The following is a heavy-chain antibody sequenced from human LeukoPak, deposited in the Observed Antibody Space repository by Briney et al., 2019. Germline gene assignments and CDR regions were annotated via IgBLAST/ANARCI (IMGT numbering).Heavy chain of an antibody. Sequence: GGSLRLSCAASGFTFSTYAMSWVRQAPGKGLEWVSAISGSGGSTYYADSVKGRFTISRDNSKNTLYLQMNSLRAEDTAVYYCAKDLGVVPAAMTLAFDIWGQGTMVTVSS. J-gene: IGHJ3*02. V-gene: IGHV3-23*01. D-gene: IGHD2-2*01. CDR3: AKDLGVVPAAMTLAFDI. CDR1: GFTFSTYA. CDR2: ISGSGGST.